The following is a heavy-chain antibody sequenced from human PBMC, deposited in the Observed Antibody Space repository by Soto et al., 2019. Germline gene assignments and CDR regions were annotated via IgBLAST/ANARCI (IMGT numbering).Heavy chain of an antibody. CDR2: IYHSGST. V-gene: IGHV4-38-2*01. D-gene: IGHD5-12*01. CDR3: ARPEGGYGSGYSWFDP. J-gene: IGHJ5*02. Sequence: SETLSLTCAVSGYSISSGYYWGWIRQPPGKGLEWIGSIYHSGSTYYNPSLKSRVTISVDTSKNQFSLKLSSVTAADTALYYCARPEGGYGSGYSWFDPWGQGTRVTVSS. CDR1: GYSISSGYY.